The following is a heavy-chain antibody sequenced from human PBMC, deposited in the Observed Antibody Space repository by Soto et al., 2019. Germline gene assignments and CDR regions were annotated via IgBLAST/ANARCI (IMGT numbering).Heavy chain of an antibody. CDR3: ARVAVRGVIIKRSWFDP. CDR2: INHSGST. J-gene: IGHJ5*02. V-gene: IGHV4-34*01. CDR1: GGSFSGYY. Sequence: SETLSLTCAVYGGSFSGYYWSWIRQPPGKGLEWIGEINHSGSTNYNPSLKSRVTISVDTSKNQFSLKLSSVTAADTAVYYCARVAVRGVIIKRSWFDPWGQGPLVTVSS. D-gene: IGHD3-10*01.